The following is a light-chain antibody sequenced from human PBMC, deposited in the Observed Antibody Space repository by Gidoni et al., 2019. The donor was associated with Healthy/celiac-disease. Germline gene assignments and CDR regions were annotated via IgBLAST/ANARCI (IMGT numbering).Light chain of an antibody. J-gene: IGLJ3*02. V-gene: IGLV3-19*01. Sequence: SSALTQDPAVSVSFGQTVRLTCQGDSLRSYYASWYQQKPGQAPVLVIYGKNNRPSGIPDRFSGSSSGNTASLTITGAQAEDEADYYCNSRDSSGNHWVFGGGTKLTVL. CDR3: NSRDSSGNHWV. CDR2: GKN. CDR1: SLRSYY.